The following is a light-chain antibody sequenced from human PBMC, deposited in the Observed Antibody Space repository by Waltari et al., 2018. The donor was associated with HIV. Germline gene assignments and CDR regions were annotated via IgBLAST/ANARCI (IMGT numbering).Light chain of an antibody. J-gene: IGLJ3*02. V-gene: IGLV1-47*01. CDR2: RNY. CDR3: AVWDVSLNGRV. CDR1: SSNIGRNH. Sequence: QSVLSQPPSASGTPGPRVTFSCSGSSSNIGRNHVSWYQQFPGTAPKLLIYRNYQRPSGVPDRFSGSKSGTSASLAISGLRSEDEADYYCAVWDVSLNGRVFGGGTKLTVL.